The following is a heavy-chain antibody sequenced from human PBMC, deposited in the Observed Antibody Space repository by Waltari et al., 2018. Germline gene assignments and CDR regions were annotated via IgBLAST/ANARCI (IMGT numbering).Heavy chain of an antibody. Sequence: QVRLVESGGGVVQPGGSLRLSCATSGFIFSSYGMHWVRQAPGKGLGVVKYLRYDGSNTYYADSVKGRFTSSRDSSKNTLYLQMNSLRAEDTAVYYCARDRGWPNYLDYWGQGSLVTVSS. D-gene: IGHD6-19*01. CDR2: LRYDGSNT. CDR1: GFIFSSYG. J-gene: IGHJ4*02. V-gene: IGHV3-30*02. CDR3: ARDRGWPNYLDY.